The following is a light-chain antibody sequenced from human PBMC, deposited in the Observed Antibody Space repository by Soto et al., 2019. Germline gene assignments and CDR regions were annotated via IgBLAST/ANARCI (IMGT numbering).Light chain of an antibody. Sequence: DIQMTQSPSSVSASIGDRVTITCRASQDIDSWLAWFQQKPGEAPRLLIYAAISLHSGVPSRFSGAGSGTEFSLTISSLQPEDFATYFCQQGNSFPLTFGGGTKVEIK. CDR3: QQGNSFPLT. CDR2: AAI. J-gene: IGKJ4*01. V-gene: IGKV1-12*01. CDR1: QDIDSW.